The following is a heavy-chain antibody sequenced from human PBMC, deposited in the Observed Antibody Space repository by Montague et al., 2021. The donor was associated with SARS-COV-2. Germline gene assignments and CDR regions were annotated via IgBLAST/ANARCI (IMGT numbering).Heavy chain of an antibody. CDR1: GDSVSSNSVA. Sequence: CAISGDSVSSNSVAWSWIRQSPSGGLEWLGRTYYMSKWYSDYAXXVRGRLTVNPDASKNEFSLELNYVTPEDTAVYYCVRYSGWFYFDFWGQGTLVTVSS. CDR3: VRYSGWFYFDF. D-gene: IGHD6-19*01. J-gene: IGHJ4*02. V-gene: IGHV6-1*01. CDR2: TYYMSKWYS.